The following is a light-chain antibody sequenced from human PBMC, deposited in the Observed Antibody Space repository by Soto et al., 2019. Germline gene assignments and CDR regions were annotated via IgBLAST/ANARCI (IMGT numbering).Light chain of an antibody. V-gene: IGLV2-14*01. Sequence: QSALTQPASVSGSPGQSITISCTGTSSDVGAYNLVSWYQHLPDKAPKLIISEVTNRPSGVSDRFSGSKSGNTASLTISGLQAEDEADYYCASLTTTNFVFGSGTKVIVL. CDR1: SSDVGAYNL. CDR3: ASLTTTNFV. J-gene: IGLJ1*01. CDR2: EVT.